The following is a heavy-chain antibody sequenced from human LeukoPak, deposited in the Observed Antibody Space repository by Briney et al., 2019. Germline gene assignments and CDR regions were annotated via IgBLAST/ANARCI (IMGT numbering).Heavy chain of an antibody. Sequence: PSGTLSLTCAVYGGSFSGYYWSWIRQPPGKGLEWIGEINHSGSTNYNPSLKSRVTISVDTSKNQFSLKLSSVTAADTAVYYCARGYLAYYDSSGYVPYYFDYWGQGTLVTVSS. CDR3: ARGYLAYYDSSGYVPYYFDY. V-gene: IGHV4-34*01. D-gene: IGHD3-22*01. CDR1: GGSFSGYY. J-gene: IGHJ4*02. CDR2: INHSGST.